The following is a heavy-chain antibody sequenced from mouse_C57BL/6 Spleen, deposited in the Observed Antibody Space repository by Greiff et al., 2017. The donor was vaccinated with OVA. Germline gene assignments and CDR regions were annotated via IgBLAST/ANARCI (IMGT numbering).Heavy chain of an antibody. Sequence: EVMLVESGGGLVKPGGSLKLSCAASGFTFSDYGMHWVRQAPEKGLEWVAYISSGSSTIYYADKVKGRFTISRDNAKNTLFLQMTSLRSEDTAMYYCARSHYYGSLDYWGKGTTLTVSS. CDR1: GFTFSDYG. V-gene: IGHV5-17*01. CDR2: ISSGSSTI. CDR3: ARSHYYGSLDY. J-gene: IGHJ2*01. D-gene: IGHD1-1*01.